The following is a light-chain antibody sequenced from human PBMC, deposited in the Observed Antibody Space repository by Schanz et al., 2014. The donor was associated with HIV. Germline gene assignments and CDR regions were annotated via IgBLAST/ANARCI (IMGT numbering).Light chain of an antibody. V-gene: IGLV2-14*03. CDR2: GVF. CDR1: NNDIGSYTY. J-gene: IGLJ2*01. Sequence: QSVLTQPASVSGSPGQSITVSCTGTNNDIGSYTYVAWYQQHPGKAPKVVVYGVFDRPSGVSNRFSGSKSGNTASLTVSGLQADDEADYYCSSYGGGDTLVLGGGTKLTVL. CDR3: SSYGGGDTLV.